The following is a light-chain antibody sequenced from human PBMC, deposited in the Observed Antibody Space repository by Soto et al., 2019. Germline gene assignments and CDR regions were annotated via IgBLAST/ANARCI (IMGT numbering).Light chain of an antibody. CDR1: QSISSW. V-gene: IGKV1-5*01. CDR3: QQYKSPQT. J-gene: IGKJ1*01. Sequence: DIQMTQSPTTLSSSVGDRVTITCRASQSISSWLAWYQHKPGKAPKLLIYDASSLETGVPPRFSGNGSGTDFTLTISSLQPDDVATYYCQQYKSPQTFGQGTKVEI. CDR2: DAS.